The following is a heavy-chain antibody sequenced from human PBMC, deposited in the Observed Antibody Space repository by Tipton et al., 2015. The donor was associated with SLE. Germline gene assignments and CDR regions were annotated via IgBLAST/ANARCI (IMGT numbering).Heavy chain of an antibody. D-gene: IGHD1-26*01. CDR2: ISGSGANT. Sequence: SLRLSCAASGFTFSSYGMSWVRQAPGKGLEWVSGISGSGANTYYADSVKGRFTISRDNSKNTLYVQMNSLRAEDTAVYYCARDLVGPTGYGMDVWGQGTTVTVSS. CDR1: GFTFSSYG. CDR3: ARDLVGPTGYGMDV. V-gene: IGHV3-23*01. J-gene: IGHJ6*02.